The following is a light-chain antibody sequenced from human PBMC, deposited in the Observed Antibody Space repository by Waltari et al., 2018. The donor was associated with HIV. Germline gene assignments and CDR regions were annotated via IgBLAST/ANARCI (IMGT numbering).Light chain of an antibody. J-gene: IGKJ2*01. CDR1: QSLVYSDGNTS. CDR3: MQGTHWPTT. V-gene: IGKV2-30*01. CDR2: KVS. Sequence: DVVMTQSPLSLPVTLGQPASISFRPSQSLVYSDGNTSLNWFQQRPGQSPRRLIYKVSNRDSGVPDRFSGSGSGTDFTLKISRVEAEDVGVYYCMQGTHWPTTFGQGTKLEIK.